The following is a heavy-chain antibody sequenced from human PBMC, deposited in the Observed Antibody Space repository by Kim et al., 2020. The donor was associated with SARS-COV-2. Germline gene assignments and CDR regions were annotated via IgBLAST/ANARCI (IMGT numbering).Heavy chain of an antibody. V-gene: IGHV3-48*01. CDR3: ARETYDCIGAPN. Sequence: GGSLRLSCAASDFTFSSYNMNWVRQAPGKGLEWISYISRDAKKIYYADSVRGRFTISRDNAKNSLFLQMNSLRVEDTAVYYCARETYDCIGAPNWYQGPL. D-gene: IGHD3-22*01. J-gene: IGHJ4*02. CDR1: DFTFSSYN. CDR2: ISRDAKKI.